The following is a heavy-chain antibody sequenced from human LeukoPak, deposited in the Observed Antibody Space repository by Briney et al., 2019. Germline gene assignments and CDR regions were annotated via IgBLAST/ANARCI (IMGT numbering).Heavy chain of an antibody. CDR3: ARSAAARRGLYFDY. Sequence: GESLKISCKGSGFTFSSYWIGWVRQMPGKGLEWMGVIYPGGSDTRYSPSFQGQVTISADNSITTAYLQWSSLKASDTAMYYCARSAAARRGLYFDYWGQGTLVTISS. J-gene: IGHJ4*02. V-gene: IGHV5-51*01. D-gene: IGHD6-6*01. CDR1: GFTFSSYW. CDR2: IYPGGSDT.